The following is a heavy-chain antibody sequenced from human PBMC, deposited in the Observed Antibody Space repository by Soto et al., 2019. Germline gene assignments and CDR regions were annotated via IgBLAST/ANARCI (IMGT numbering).Heavy chain of an antibody. V-gene: IGHV4-31*03. CDR3: ARDRGGENYYYGMDV. CDR1: GGSIINSGYY. J-gene: IGHJ6*02. D-gene: IGHD3-16*01. Sequence: PSETLSLTCTVSGGSIINSGYYWNWIRQHPGKGLEWVGYIYYSGETSYNPSLKSRLTISVDTSKNRFSLNLSSVTAADTAVYYCARDRGGENYYYGMDVWGQGTTVT. CDR2: IYYSGET.